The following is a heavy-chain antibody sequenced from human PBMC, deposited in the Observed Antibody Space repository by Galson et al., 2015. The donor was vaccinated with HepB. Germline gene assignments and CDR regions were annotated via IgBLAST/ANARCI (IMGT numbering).Heavy chain of an antibody. V-gene: IGHV3-30*18. Sequence: SLRLSCAASGFTFSSYGMHWVRQAPGKGLEWVAVISYDGSNKYYADSVKGRFTISRDNSKNTLYLQMNSLRAEDTAVYYCAKEVIRGSGRNHGYYYYGMDVWGQGTTVTVSS. CDR3: AKEVIRGSGRNHGYYYYGMDV. J-gene: IGHJ6*02. D-gene: IGHD3-10*01. CDR2: ISYDGSNK. CDR1: GFTFSSYG.